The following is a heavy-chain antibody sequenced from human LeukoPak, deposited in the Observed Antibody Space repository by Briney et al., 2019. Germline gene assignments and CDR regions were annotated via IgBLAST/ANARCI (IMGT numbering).Heavy chain of an antibody. V-gene: IGHV3-33*01. CDR1: GFTFSSYG. D-gene: IGHD2-21*01. Sequence: GGSLRLSCAASGFTFSSYGMHWVRQGPGKGLEWVAVFWYDESKKYYADSVKGRFTISRDISKKTLYLQMDSLRVEDTAVYYCTRDAGLCVHDYWGQGTLVTVSS. J-gene: IGHJ4*02. CDR2: FWYDESKK. CDR3: TRDAGLCVHDY.